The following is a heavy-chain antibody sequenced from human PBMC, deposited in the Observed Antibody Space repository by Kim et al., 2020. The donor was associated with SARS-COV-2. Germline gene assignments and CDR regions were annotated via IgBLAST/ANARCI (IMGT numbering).Heavy chain of an antibody. D-gene: IGHD3-10*01. Sequence: SSVKVSCKSSGGTFSSYGFSWVRQAPGRGLEWMGAILPVFARTDYSPHFQDRVTITADEFARTVYLDLNNLKSDDTGVYYCARGRFVSGWTDNYYYFHMDVWGQGTAVTVSS. V-gene: IGHV1-69*13. J-gene: IGHJ6*01. CDR1: GGTFSSYG. CDR3: ARGRFVSGWTDNYYYFHMDV. CDR2: ILPVFART.